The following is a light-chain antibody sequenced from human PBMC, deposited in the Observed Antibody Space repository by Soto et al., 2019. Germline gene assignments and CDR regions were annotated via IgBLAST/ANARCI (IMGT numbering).Light chain of an antibody. CDR1: QGVDSD. CDR2: AAS. J-gene: IGKJ4*01. CDR3: QQSYSTLVLT. Sequence: IQMTQSPSSLSASVGDRVTITCRASQGVDSDLSWYQQKPGKAPKLLIYAASRLHSGVPTRFRGSGSGTHFTLTISSLQPEDVATYYCQQSYSTLVLTFGGGTKVELK. V-gene: IGKV1-39*01.